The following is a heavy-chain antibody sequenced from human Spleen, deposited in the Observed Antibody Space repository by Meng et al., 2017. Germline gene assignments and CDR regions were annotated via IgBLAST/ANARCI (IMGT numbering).Heavy chain of an antibody. CDR2: IGHSGIT. CDR3: VRSSGWVRTGFDP. V-gene: IGHV4-39*01. D-gene: IGHD6-19*01. CDR1: GGSISPSGSY. J-gene: IGHJ5*02. Sequence: QPQLQELGPGLVKPSEALSLTFSVSGGSISPSGSYWGWIRQPPGKGLEWIGSIGHSGITYYTPSLKSRVTVSIDTSKSQFSLKLTSVTAADTAVYYCVRSSGWVRTGFDPWGQGTLVTVSS.